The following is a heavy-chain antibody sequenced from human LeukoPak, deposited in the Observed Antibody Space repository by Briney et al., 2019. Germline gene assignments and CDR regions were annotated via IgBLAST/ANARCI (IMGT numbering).Heavy chain of an antibody. J-gene: IGHJ4*02. CDR3: ATTSTYYYDSSGYRNLDY. D-gene: IGHD3-22*01. CDR1: GFTFTSSS. CDR2: IVVGSGNT. V-gene: IGHV1-58*01. Sequence: SVKVSCKVSGFTFTSSSVQWVRQTRGQRLEWIGWIVVGSGNTNYAQKFQERVTITRDMSTSTAHMELSSLRSEDTAVYYCATTSTYYYDSSGYRNLDYWGQGTLVTVSS.